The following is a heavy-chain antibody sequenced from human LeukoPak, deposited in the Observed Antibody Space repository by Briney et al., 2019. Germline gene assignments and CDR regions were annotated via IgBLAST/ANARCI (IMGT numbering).Heavy chain of an antibody. Sequence: GASVKVSCKASGYTFISSDINWVRQATGPGLERMGWINPKSGRTGYAKKFQDRVSMTMSTSISTAYMEVSSLRFDDTAAYYCARGRSGLAATGTYDYWGQGTLITVSS. V-gene: IGHV1-8*01. CDR3: ARGRSGLAATGTYDY. CDR2: INPKSGRT. CDR1: GYTFISSD. D-gene: IGHD6-13*01. J-gene: IGHJ4*02.